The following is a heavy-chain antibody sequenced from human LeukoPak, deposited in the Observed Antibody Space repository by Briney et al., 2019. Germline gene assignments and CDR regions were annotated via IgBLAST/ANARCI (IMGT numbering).Heavy chain of an antibody. CDR1: GYGFTSYW. CDR3: ARHPGGYSSSPGYYYMDV. CDR2: IYPGDSDT. J-gene: IGHJ6*03. V-gene: IGHV5-51*01. D-gene: IGHD6-6*01. Sequence: GESLKISSKGSGYGFTSYWIGWGRQMPGKGLEWMGIIYPGDSDTRYSPSFQGQVTISADKSISTAYLQWSSLKASDTAMYYCARHPGGYSSSPGYYYMDVWGKGTTVTVSS.